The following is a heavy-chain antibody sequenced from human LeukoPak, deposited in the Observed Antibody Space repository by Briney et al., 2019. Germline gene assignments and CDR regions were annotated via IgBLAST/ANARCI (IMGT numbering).Heavy chain of an antibody. Sequence: GGSLRLSCAASGFTFSSYAMSWVRQAPGKGLEWVSTISSSGGSTYYVDSVKGRFTISRDNSKNTLYLQMNSLRAEDTAVYYCAKDGRITIFGMVRPHYYYGMDVWGQGTTVTVPS. J-gene: IGHJ6*02. CDR3: AKDGRITIFGMVRPHYYYGMDV. CDR2: ISSSGGST. D-gene: IGHD3-3*01. CDR1: GFTFSSYA. V-gene: IGHV3-23*01.